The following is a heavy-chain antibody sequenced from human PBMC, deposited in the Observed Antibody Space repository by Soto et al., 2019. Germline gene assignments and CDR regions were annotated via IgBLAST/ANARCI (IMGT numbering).Heavy chain of an antibody. CDR1: GYTFTSYG. V-gene: IGHV1-18*01. CDR3: ARDFVVVVAATPYTWFEP. D-gene: IGHD2-15*01. CDR2: ISAYNGNT. Sequence: GASVKVSCKASGYTFTSYGISWVRQAPGQGLEWMGWISAYNGNTNYAQKLQGRVTMTTDTSTSTAYMELRSLRSDDTAVYYCARDFVVVVAATPYTWFEPWGQGTLVPVS. J-gene: IGHJ5*02.